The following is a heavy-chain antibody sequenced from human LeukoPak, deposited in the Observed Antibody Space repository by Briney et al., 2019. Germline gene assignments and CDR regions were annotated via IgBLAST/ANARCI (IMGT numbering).Heavy chain of an antibody. V-gene: IGHV1-69*13. J-gene: IGHJ4*02. CDR2: IIPIFGTA. CDR1: GGTFSSYA. CDR3: ARKIICSGGSCYSRGWYYFDY. D-gene: IGHD2-15*01. Sequence: ASVKVSCKASGGTFSSYAITWVRQAPGQGLEWMGGIIPIFGTAKYAQKFQGRVTITADESTSTAYMELSSLRSEDTAVYYCARKIICSGGSCYSRGWYYFDYWGQGTLVTVSS.